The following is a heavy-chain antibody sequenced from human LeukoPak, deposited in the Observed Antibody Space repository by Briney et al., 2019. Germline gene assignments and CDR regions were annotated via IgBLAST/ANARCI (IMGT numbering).Heavy chain of an antibody. CDR1: GFIFRSYA. V-gene: IGHV3-23*01. CDR3: AHPWSGYTSFDY. D-gene: IGHD3-3*01. Sequence: PGGSLRLSCVASGFIFRSYAMSWVRQAPGKGLEWVSTISGSGANTYYADSVKGRFTISRDNSKNTLYLQMYSPRAEDTAVYYCAHPWSGYTSFDYWGQGTLLTVSS. CDR2: ISGSGANT. J-gene: IGHJ4*02.